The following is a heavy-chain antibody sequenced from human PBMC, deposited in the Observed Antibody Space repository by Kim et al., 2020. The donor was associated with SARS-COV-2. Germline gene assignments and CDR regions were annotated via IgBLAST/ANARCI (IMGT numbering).Heavy chain of an antibody. D-gene: IGHD3-9*01. CDR1: GFSLSTSGVG. J-gene: IGHJ4*02. CDR2: IYWDDDK. V-gene: IGHV2-5*02. CDR3: AHTGYDILTGYYRGYFDY. Sequence: SGPTLVNPTQTLTLTCTFSGFSLSTSGVGVGWIRQPPGKALEWLALIYWDDDKRYSPSLKSRLTITKDTSKNQVVLTMTNMDPVDTATYYCAHTGYDILTGYYRGYFDYWGQGTLVTVSS.